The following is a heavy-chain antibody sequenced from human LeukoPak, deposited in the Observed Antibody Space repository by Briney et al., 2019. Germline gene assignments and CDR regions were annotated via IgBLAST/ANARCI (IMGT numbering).Heavy chain of an antibody. CDR3: ASGSGAYSPDY. J-gene: IGHJ4*02. V-gene: IGHV1-2*02. Sequence: ASVKVSCKASGYTFTGQYLHWVRHAPGQGLEWMGWITPNSGATNYAQKFQGRVTMTRDTSISTAYMELSGLTSDDTAMYYCASGSGAYSPDYWGQGTLVIVSS. CDR2: ITPNSGAT. D-gene: IGHD3-10*01. CDR1: GYTFTGQY.